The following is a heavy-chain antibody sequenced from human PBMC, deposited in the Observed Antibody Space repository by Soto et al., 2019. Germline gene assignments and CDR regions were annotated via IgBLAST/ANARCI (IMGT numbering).Heavy chain of an antibody. Sequence: SLRLSCAASVFTFNIYGMHWVRQAPDKGLEWVALISYDGSNQYYADSVKGRFTISKDNSKNTLFLQMNSLRADDTAVYYCARDTSGRGRVQKIAHYYYYGMDVWGQGTTLPVS. D-gene: IGHD3-16*01. J-gene: IGHJ6*02. CDR2: ISYDGSNQ. CDR1: VFTFNIYG. CDR3: ARDTSGRGRVQKIAHYYYYGMDV. V-gene: IGHV3-30*03.